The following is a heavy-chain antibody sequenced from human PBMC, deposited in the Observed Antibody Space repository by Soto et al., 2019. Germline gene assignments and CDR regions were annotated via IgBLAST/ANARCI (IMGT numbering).Heavy chain of an antibody. CDR1: GFTFSSYW. CDR2: IKHDAGET. Sequence: GGSLRLSCGASGFTFSSYWMSWVRQAPGKGLEWVVSIKHDAGETYYLDSVKGRFTVSRDNAKNSLYLQMDSLRVEDTAMYYGARGVVKRGYYDLWSGSLCWGQGSLVTVS. CDR3: ARGVVKRGYYDLWSGSLC. J-gene: IGHJ4*02. V-gene: IGHV3-7*01. D-gene: IGHD3-3*01.